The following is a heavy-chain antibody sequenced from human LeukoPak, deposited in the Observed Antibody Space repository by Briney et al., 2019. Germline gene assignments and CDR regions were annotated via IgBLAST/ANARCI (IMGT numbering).Heavy chain of an antibody. CDR1: GGSISSSSYY. Sequence: PSETLSLTRTVSGGSISSSSYYWGWIRQPPGKGLEWIGSIYYSGSTYYNPSLKSRVTISVDTSKNQFSLKLSSVTAADTAVYYCARSLGIAAAGYYYYGMDXXXQGTTVTVSS. V-gene: IGHV4-39*07. D-gene: IGHD6-13*01. CDR3: ARSLGIAAAGYYYYGMDX. J-gene: IGHJ6*02. CDR2: IYYSGST.